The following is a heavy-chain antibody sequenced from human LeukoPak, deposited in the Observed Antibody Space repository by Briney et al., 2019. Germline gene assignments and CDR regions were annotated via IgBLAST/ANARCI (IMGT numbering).Heavy chain of an antibody. V-gene: IGHV3-23*01. CDR2: ISGSGGST. J-gene: IGHJ6*03. D-gene: IGHD6-6*01. Sequence: GGSLRLSCAASGFTFNNAWMAWVRQAPGKGLEWVSAISGSGGSTYYADSVKGRFTISRDNSKNTLYLQMNSLRAEDTAVYYCAKVSRPAYSSSSSYYYYYMDVWGKGTTVTVSS. CDR3: AKVSRPAYSSSSSYYYYYMDV. CDR1: GFTFNNAW.